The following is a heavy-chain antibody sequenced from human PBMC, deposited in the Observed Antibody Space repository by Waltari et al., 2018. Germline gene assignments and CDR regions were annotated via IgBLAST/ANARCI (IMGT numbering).Heavy chain of an antibody. CDR1: GFTFSSYA. V-gene: IGHV3-23*03. CDR2: IYSGSSST. D-gene: IGHD6-13*01. J-gene: IGHJ4*02. Sequence: EVQLLESGGGLVQPGGSLRLSCAASGFTFSSYAMSWVRQAPGKGLEWVSVIYSGSSSTYYADSVKGRFTISRDNSKNTLYLQMNSLRAEDTAVYYCATPGAAAIDYWGQGTLVTVSS. CDR3: ATPGAAAIDY.